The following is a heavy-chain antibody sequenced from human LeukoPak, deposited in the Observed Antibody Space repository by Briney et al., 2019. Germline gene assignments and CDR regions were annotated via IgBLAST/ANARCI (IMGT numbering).Heavy chain of an antibody. J-gene: IGHJ4*02. D-gene: IGHD3-22*01. Sequence: PSETLSLTCTVYGASITNYYWSWIRQPPGKALEWVEYVHFSGSTNYNPSLKSRVLISLDTSKNQVSLKVNSVTAADTAIYYCARGYFDSRGYSSPFDFWGRGTLVTVSS. CDR3: ARGYFDSRGYSSPFDF. CDR2: VHFSGST. CDR1: GASITNYY. V-gene: IGHV4-59*08.